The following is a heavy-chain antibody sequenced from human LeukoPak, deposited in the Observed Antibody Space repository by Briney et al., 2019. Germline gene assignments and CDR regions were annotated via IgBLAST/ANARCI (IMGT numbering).Heavy chain of an antibody. CDR3: ARSGGALLLDY. J-gene: IGHJ4*02. CDR2: IYYSGST. D-gene: IGHD1-14*01. CDR1: GGSISSYY. Sequence: PSETLSLTCTVSGGSISSYYWNWIRQPPGKELEWIGFIYYSGSTNYNPSLKSRVTISVDTSKNQFSLKQTSVTAADTAVYYCARSGGALLLDYWGQGTLVTVSS. V-gene: IGHV4-59*01.